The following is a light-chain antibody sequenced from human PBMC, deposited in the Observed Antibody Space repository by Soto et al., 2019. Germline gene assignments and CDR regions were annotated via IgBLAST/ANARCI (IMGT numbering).Light chain of an antibody. Sequence: DIQMTQSPSTLSGSVGDRVTITCRASQTISSWLAWYQQTPGKAPKLLIYDASSLESGVPSRFSGSGSGTDFTLTIGGLQPDDFATYYCQQFNSYPITFGQGTRLENK. J-gene: IGKJ5*01. CDR2: DAS. CDR1: QTISSW. CDR3: QQFNSYPIT. V-gene: IGKV1-5*01.